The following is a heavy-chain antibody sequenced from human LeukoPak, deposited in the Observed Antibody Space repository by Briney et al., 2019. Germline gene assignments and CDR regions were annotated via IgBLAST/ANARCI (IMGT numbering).Heavy chain of an antibody. J-gene: IGHJ3*01. D-gene: IGHD2-21*02. CDR3: ARHMSVTYDAFDL. Sequence: PSETLSLTCTVSGGSISSYYWSWIRQPPGKGLEWIGNIYYSGSTDHNPSLKSRVTISVDTSMNQFSLKLNSVTAADTAVYYCARHMSVTYDAFDLWGRGTMVTVSS. V-gene: IGHV4-59*08. CDR2: IYYSGST. CDR1: GGSISSYY.